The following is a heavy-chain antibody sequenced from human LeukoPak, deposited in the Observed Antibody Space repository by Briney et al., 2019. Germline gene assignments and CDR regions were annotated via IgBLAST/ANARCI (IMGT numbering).Heavy chain of an antibody. Sequence: PSETLSLTCNVSGGSIRGYYWSWIRQPPGQGLEWIGYIYSSGGTNYNPSLKSRVTMSVDTSKNQFSLKLSSVTAADTAFYYCARGKGVAIFGVVRPHRPYYMDVWGKGTTVTVSS. D-gene: IGHD3-3*01. J-gene: IGHJ6*03. V-gene: IGHV4-59*12. CDR3: ARGKGVAIFGVVRPHRPYYMDV. CDR1: GGSIRGYY. CDR2: IYSSGGT.